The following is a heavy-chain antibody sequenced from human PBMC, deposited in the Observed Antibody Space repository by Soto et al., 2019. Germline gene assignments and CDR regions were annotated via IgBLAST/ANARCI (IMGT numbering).Heavy chain of an antibody. CDR3: TKGAWLDY. V-gene: IGHV3-23*01. CDR2: ILGRDDST. CDR1: GSTFSTFD. Sequence: GGSLRLSCAASGSTFSTFDMSWVRQAPGKGLEWVSVILGRDDSTYYADPVKGRFTISRDPFKNMLYLQMNSLRAEDTAIYFCTKGAWLDYWGHGTLVTVSS. J-gene: IGHJ4*01.